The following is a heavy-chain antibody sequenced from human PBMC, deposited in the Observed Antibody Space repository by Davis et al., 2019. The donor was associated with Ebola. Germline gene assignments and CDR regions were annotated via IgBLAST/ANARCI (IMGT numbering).Heavy chain of an antibody. Sequence: ASVKVSCKASGYTFINSHMHWVRQAPGQGLEWMGLINLKGGATYFVQRFQGRVTLTMDTSTTTVYMDLSSLTSEDTDIYYCGRELTGSRFVDYWGQGTLVTVSS. D-gene: IGHD1-26*01. CDR1: GYTFINSH. V-gene: IGHV1-46*01. CDR2: INLKGGAT. CDR3: GRELTGSRFVDY. J-gene: IGHJ4*02.